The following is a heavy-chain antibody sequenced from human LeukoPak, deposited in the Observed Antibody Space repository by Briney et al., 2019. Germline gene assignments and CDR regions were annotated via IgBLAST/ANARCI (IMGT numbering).Heavy chain of an antibody. J-gene: IGHJ6*03. V-gene: IGHV1-69*02. D-gene: IGHD4-11*01. CDR3: AREYYSNYGAYYYYYMDV. CDR1: GGTFSSYT. Sequence: SVKVSCKASGGTFSSYTISWVRQAPGQGLEWMGRIIPILGIANYAQKFQGRVTITADKSTSTAYMGLSSLRSEDTAVYYCAREYYSNYGAYYYYYMDVWGKGTTVTVSS. CDR2: IIPILGIA.